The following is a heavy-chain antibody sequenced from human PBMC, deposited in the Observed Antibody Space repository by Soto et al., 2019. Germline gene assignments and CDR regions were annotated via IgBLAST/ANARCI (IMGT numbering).Heavy chain of an antibody. CDR3: ARDSGYSYGQGNWFDP. Sequence: SVKVSCKASGGTFTSYAISWVRQAPGQGLEWMGGIIAIFGTANYAQKFQGRVTITADESTSTAYMELSSLRSEDTAVYYCARDSGYSYGQGNWFDPWGQGTLVTVSS. D-gene: IGHD5-18*01. CDR1: GGTFTSYA. J-gene: IGHJ5*02. CDR2: IIAIFGTA. V-gene: IGHV1-69*13.